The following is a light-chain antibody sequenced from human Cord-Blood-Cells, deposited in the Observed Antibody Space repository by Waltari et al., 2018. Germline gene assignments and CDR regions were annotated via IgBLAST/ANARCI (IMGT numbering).Light chain of an antibody. J-gene: IGKJ1*01. Sequence: DIQMTQSPSSLSASVGGRATITCRASQSISSYLNWYQQKPGKAPKLLIYAASSLQSGVPSRFSGSGSGTDFTLTISSLQPEDFATYYCQQSYSTPPTFGQGTKVEIK. CDR2: AAS. CDR3: QQSYSTPPT. CDR1: QSISSY. V-gene: IGKV1-39*01.